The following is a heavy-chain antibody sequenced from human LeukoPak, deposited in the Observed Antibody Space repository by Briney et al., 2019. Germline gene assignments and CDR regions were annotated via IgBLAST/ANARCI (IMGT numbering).Heavy chain of an antibody. CDR3: ARPRSDGYNYRFDY. V-gene: IGHV1-2*02. Sequence: ASVKVSCKASGYTFTGYYMHWVRQAPGQGLEWMGWINPNSGGTNYAQKFQGRVTMTRDTSISTAYMELSRLRSDDTAVYYCARPRSDGYNYRFDYWGQGTLVTVSS. CDR2: INPNSGGT. J-gene: IGHJ4*02. D-gene: IGHD5-24*01. CDR1: GYTFTGYY.